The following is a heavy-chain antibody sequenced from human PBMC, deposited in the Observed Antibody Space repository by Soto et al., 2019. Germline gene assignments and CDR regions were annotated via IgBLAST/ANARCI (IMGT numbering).Heavy chain of an antibody. CDR1: GFTFSPFY. D-gene: IGHD6-13*01. Sequence: EVQLVESGGGLVQPGESLRLSCAASGFTFSPFYMHWVRQAPGKGLEWVSHINGDGTTTVYADSVKGRFTISRDNAKSTLYLQMSSLRTEDTAVYYCVRDRGYPDSFDTWGQGTMVTVSS. CDR2: INGDGTTT. J-gene: IGHJ3*02. CDR3: VRDRGYPDSFDT. V-gene: IGHV3-74*01.